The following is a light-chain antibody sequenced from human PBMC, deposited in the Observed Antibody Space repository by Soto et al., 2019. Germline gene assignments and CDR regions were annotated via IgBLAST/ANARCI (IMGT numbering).Light chain of an antibody. Sequence: EIVLTQSPGTLSLSPGGRATLSCRASQSVSSSYLAWYQQKPGQAPRLLIYGASSRATGIPDRFSGSGSGTDFTLTISRLEPEDFAVYYCQQYGSFPLTFGGGTKVEIK. CDR2: GAS. CDR1: QSVSSSY. CDR3: QQYGSFPLT. J-gene: IGKJ4*01. V-gene: IGKV3-20*01.